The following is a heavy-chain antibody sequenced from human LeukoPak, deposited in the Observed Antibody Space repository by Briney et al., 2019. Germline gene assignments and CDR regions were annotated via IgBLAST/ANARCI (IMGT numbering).Heavy chain of an antibody. CDR2: ISYSGST. Sequence: SETLSLTCAVYGGSFSGYYWSWIRQPPGKRLEWIGNISYSGSTNYNPSLKSRVTISVDTSKNQFSLRLTSVTAADTAFYYCARGVEDLGYSYDYWGQGTLVTVSS. V-gene: IGHV4-59*01. J-gene: IGHJ4*02. CDR3: ARGVEDLGYSYDY. D-gene: IGHD5-18*01. CDR1: GGSFSGYY.